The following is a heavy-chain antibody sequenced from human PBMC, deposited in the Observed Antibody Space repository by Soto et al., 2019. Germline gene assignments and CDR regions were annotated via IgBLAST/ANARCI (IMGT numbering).Heavy chain of an antibody. D-gene: IGHD6-13*01. J-gene: IGHJ5*02. V-gene: IGHV1-3*01. Sequence: GASVKVSCKASGYTFTSYAMHWVRQAPGQRLEWMGWINAGNGNTKYSQKLQGRVTITRDTSASTAYMELSSLRSEDTAVYYCARGSEGDSSSWYWFDPWGQGTLVTVSS. CDR1: GYTFTSYA. CDR2: INAGNGNT. CDR3: ARGSEGDSSSWYWFDP.